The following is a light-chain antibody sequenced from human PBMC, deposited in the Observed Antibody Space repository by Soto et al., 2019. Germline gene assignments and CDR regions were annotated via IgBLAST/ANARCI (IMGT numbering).Light chain of an antibody. CDR3: GTWDTGLSAVV. V-gene: IGLV1-51*01. CDR1: GSNIGSNY. J-gene: IGLJ2*01. Sequence: QSVLTQPPSVSEAPGQKVTISCSGTGSNIGSNYVSWYQQLPGTAPKLLIFDNSNRPSGIPDRFSGSKSDTSATLGITGLQTGDEANYYCGTWDTGLSAVVFGGGTKLTVL. CDR2: DNS.